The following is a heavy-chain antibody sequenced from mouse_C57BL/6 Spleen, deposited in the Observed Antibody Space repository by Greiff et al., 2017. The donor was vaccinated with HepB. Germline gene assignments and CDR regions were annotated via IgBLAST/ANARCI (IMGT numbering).Heavy chain of an antibody. J-gene: IGHJ1*03. CDR3: ARHPETTYWYFDV. D-gene: IGHD2-12*01. Sequence: EVMLVESGGDLVKPGGSLKLSCAASGFTFSSYGMSWVRQTPDKRLEWVATISSGGSYTYYPDSVKGRFTISRDNAKNTLYLQMSSLKSEDTAMYHCARHPETTYWYFDVWGTGTTVTVSS. V-gene: IGHV5-6*01. CDR1: GFTFSSYG. CDR2: ISSGGSYT.